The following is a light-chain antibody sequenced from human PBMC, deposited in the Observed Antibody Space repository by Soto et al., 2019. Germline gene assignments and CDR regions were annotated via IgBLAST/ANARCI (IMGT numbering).Light chain of an antibody. J-gene: IGLJ1*01. CDR1: SSDVGSYDL. CDR3: CSFAGSSTYV. CDR2: EVS. V-gene: IGLV2-23*02. Sequence: SVLTQPASVSGSPGQSITISCTGTSSDVGSYDLVSWYQHHPGKAPKLMIYEVSKRPSGVSNRFSGSKSDNTASLTISGLQAEDEADYYCCSFAGSSTYVFGTGTKVTVL.